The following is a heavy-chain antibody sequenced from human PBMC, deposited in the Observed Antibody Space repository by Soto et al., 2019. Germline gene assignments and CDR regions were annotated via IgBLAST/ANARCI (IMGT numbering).Heavy chain of an antibody. D-gene: IGHD4-17*01. V-gene: IGHV3-33*01. CDR1: GFTFSSYG. CDR3: ARDSDDYGDSYGMDV. Sequence: VGSLRLSCAASGFTFSSYGMHWVRQAPGKGLEWVAVIWYDGSNKYYADSVKGRFTISRDNSKNTLYLQMNSLRAEDTAVYYCARDSDDYGDSYGMDVWGQGTTVTVSS. J-gene: IGHJ6*02. CDR2: IWYDGSNK.